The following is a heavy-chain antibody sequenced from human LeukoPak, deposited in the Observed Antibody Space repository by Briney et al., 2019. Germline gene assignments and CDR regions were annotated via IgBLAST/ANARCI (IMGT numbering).Heavy chain of an antibody. D-gene: IGHD2-2*02. CDR3: ARGIVVVPAAIRSGSWFDP. J-gene: IGHJ5*02. CDR1: GGSFSGYY. Sequence: SETLSLTCAVYGGSFSGYYWSWIRQPPGKGLEWIGEINHSGSTNYNPSLKSRVTISVDTSKNRFSLKLSSVTAADTAVYYCARGIVVVPAAIRSGSWFDPWGQGTLVTVSS. V-gene: IGHV4-34*01. CDR2: INHSGST.